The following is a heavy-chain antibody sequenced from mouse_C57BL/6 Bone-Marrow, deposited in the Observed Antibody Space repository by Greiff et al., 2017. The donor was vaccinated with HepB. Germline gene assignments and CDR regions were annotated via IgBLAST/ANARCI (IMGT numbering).Heavy chain of an antibody. Sequence: QVQLQQPGAELVKPGASVKLSCKASGYTFTSYWMQWVKQRPGQGLEWIGEIDPSDSYTNYNQKFKGKATLTVDTSSSTAYMQLSSLTSEDSAVYYCARWGGSYPFDYWGQGTTLTVSS. V-gene: IGHV1-50*01. CDR2: IDPSDSYT. CDR1: GYTFTSYW. CDR3: ARWGGSYPFDY. J-gene: IGHJ2*01. D-gene: IGHD2-10*01.